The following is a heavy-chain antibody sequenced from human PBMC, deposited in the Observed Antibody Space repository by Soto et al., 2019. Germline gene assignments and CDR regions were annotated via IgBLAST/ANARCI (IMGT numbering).Heavy chain of an antibody. Sequence: QVQLVQSGAEVKEPGASVTVSCRASGDRFTDYYMHWVRQAPGQGLEWMGWINPNSGVNEYAQTFQGWVTMTRDTSIRTVYMQLRRLGFDDTAIYYCARESGGATATLDYYYFYMDVWGTGTTVTVSS. CDR1: GDRFTDYY. J-gene: IGHJ6*03. CDR3: ARESGGATATLDYYYFYMDV. D-gene: IGHD5-12*01. V-gene: IGHV1-2*04. CDR2: INPNSGVN.